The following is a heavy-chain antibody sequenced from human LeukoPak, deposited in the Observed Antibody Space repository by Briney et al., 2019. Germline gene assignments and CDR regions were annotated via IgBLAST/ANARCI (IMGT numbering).Heavy chain of an antibody. CDR3: VRGPHIAATSY. CDR2: IKQDGSEK. D-gene: IGHD6-25*01. Sequence: GGSLRLSCAASGFTFSSYWMTWVRQAPGKGLEWVANIKQDGSEKQYVDSVKGRFAISRDNAKKSLYLQINTLRAEDTAVYYCVRGPHIAATSYWGQGTLVTVSS. CDR1: GFTFSSYW. V-gene: IGHV3-7*03. J-gene: IGHJ4*02.